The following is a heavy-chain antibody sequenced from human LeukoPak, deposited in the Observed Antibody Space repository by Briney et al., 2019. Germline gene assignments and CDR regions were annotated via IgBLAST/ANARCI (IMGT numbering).Heavy chain of an antibody. CDR3: ARDRGRYYDSRGFYWGYYFDS. J-gene: IGHJ4*02. CDR2: ISGSGDST. V-gene: IGHV3-23*01. Sequence: GRSLRLSCAASGFTFSTYAVNWVRQAPGKGLEWVSTISGSGDSTYYADSVKGRFTISRDNSKDTLYLQMGSVRVDDTAVYYCARDRGRYYDSRGFYWGYYFDSWGQGILVTVST. CDR1: GFTFSTYA. D-gene: IGHD3-22*01.